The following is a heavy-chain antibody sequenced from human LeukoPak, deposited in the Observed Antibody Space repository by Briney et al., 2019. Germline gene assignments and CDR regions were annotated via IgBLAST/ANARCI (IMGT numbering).Heavy chain of an antibody. CDR3: ARRSPERLGELSLYGVEFDY. J-gene: IGHJ4*02. CDR2: IYYSGST. CDR1: GGSISSSSYY. D-gene: IGHD3-16*02. V-gene: IGHV4-39*01. Sequence: SETLSLTCTVSGGSISSSSYYWGWIRQPPGKGLEWIGSIYYSGSTYYNPSLKSRVTISVDTSKNQFSLKLSSVTAADTAVYYCARRSPERLGELSLYGVEFDYWGQGTLVTVSS.